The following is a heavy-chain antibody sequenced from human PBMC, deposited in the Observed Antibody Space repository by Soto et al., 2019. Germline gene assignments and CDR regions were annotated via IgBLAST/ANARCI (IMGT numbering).Heavy chain of an antibody. D-gene: IGHD3-22*01. J-gene: IGHJ6*02. CDR1: GFSLSNNG. V-gene: IGHV3-30*18. CDR2: ISYDGNNK. CDR3: AKGGSGNYLTYYYCYGMDV. Sequence: QVQLVESGGGVVQPGRSLRLSCAASGFSLSNNGMHWVRQAPGKGLEWVAVISYDGNNKYYADSVKGRFTISRDNSKNTVYLEMNNLRAEDTAMYYCAKGGSGNYLTYYYCYGMDVWGQGTTVTVSS.